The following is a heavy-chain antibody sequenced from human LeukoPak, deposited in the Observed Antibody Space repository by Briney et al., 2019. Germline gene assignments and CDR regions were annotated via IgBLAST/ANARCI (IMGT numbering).Heavy chain of an antibody. CDR2: MNPNSGNT. D-gene: IGHD6-13*01. Sequence: ASVKVSCKASGYTFTSNDLNWVRQAPGQGLEWMGWMNPNSGNTGYAQKFQGRVTMTRNNFISTAYMELSSLRSEDTAVYYCARGPRSSNSNYNHYMDVWGKGTTVTISS. J-gene: IGHJ6*03. CDR1: GYTFTSND. CDR3: ARGPRSSNSNYNHYMDV. V-gene: IGHV1-8*01.